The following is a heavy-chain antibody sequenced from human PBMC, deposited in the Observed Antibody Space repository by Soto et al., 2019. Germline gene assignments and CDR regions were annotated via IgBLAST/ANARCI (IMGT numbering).Heavy chain of an antibody. CDR2: ISAYNGNT. J-gene: IGHJ6*02. CDR1: GYTFTNFG. D-gene: IGHD3-22*01. V-gene: IGHV1-18*01. Sequence: GASVKVSCKASGYTFTNFGISWVRQAPGQGLEWMGWISAYNGNTNSAQKIQDRVTMTTDTSTSTAYIELRSLRSDDTAVYYCAREVYYDSSGYYHYYYGMDVWGQGTTVTVSS. CDR3: AREVYYDSSGYYHYYYGMDV.